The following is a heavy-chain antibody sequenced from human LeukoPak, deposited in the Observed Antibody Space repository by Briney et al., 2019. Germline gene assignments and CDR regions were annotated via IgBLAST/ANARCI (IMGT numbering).Heavy chain of an antibody. CDR2: INSNSGGS. Sequence: ASVKVSCKASGYTFTGYYMHWVRQAPGQGLEWMGWINSNSGGSNYAQKFQGRVTMTRDTSISTVYMDLSRLRSDDTAVYYCARDRDILGSTFFDKWGQGTLVTVSS. CDR1: GYTFTGYY. CDR3: ARDRDILGSTFFDK. D-gene: IGHD5-12*01. V-gene: IGHV1-2*02. J-gene: IGHJ4*02.